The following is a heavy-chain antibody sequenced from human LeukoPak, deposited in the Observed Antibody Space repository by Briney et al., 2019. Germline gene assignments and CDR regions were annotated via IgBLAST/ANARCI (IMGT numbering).Heavy chain of an antibody. D-gene: IGHD3-22*01. V-gene: IGHV3-23*01. CDR3: AKHSYYDSSSYYSHFDY. CDR1: GFTFSSYA. CDR2: ISGSGGST. J-gene: IGHJ4*02. Sequence: GGSLRLSCAAPGFTFSSYAMNWVRQAPGKGLEWVSVISGSGGSTYYADSVRGRFTISRDNSKNTLDLQMNSLRAEDMAVYCCAKHSYYDSSSYYSHFDYWGQGTLVTVSS.